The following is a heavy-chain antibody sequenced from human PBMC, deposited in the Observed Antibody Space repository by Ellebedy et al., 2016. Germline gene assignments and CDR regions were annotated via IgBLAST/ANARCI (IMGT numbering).Heavy chain of an antibody. V-gene: IGHV3-48*03. CDR2: ISSRSTTI. J-gene: IGHJ3*01. D-gene: IGHD2-8*01. CDR1: GFTFSSYA. CDR3: ARAKTVIMGYAYDL. Sequence: GGSLRLSXAASGFTFSSYAMKWVRQAPGKGLEWVSHISSRSTTIYYADSVKGRFTISRDNARNSLDLQMSSLRVDDTAVYYCARAKTVIMGYAYDLWGQGTMVTVSS.